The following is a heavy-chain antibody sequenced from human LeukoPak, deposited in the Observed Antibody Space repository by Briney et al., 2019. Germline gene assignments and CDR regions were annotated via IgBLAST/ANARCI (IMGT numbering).Heavy chain of an antibody. CDR3: SRVSVHPYFDY. CDR1: GFIFSNYW. V-gene: IGHV3-7*04. CDR2: IKQDGGEI. Sequence: GGSLRLSCEASGFIFSNYWMSWVRQAPGKGLEWVVNIKQDGGEIYYVDSVKGRFTISRDNARNSLYLEMNSLRAEDTAVYYCSRVSVHPYFDYWGQGTLVSVSS. J-gene: IGHJ4*02. D-gene: IGHD5/OR15-5a*01.